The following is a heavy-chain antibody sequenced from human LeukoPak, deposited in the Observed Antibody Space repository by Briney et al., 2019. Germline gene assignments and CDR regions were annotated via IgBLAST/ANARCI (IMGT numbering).Heavy chain of an antibody. J-gene: IGHJ6*04. V-gene: IGHV1-46*01. CDR2: INPSGGST. CDR1: GYTFTSYY. Sequence: ASVKVSCKASGYTFTSYYMHWVRQAPGQGLEWMGIINPSGGSTSYAQKFQGRVTMTRDTSTSTVYMELCSLRSEDTAVYYCARDSCSSTSCYGSPGRMDVWGKGTTVTVSS. D-gene: IGHD2-2*01. CDR3: ARDSCSSTSCYGSPGRMDV.